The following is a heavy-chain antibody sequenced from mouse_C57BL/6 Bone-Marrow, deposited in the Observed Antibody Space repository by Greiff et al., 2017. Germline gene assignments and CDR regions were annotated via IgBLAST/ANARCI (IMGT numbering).Heavy chain of an antibody. Sequence: QVQLQQPGTELVKPGASVKLSCKASGYTFTSYWMHWVKQRPGQGLEWIGNINPNNGGTIYNQKFKGKATLTVDKSSSTAYMELRSLTSEDTAVYYCAREGLHDYDGDYYAMDYWGQGTSVTVSS. D-gene: IGHD2-4*01. CDR2: INPNNGGT. CDR1: GYTFTSYW. V-gene: IGHV1-53*01. J-gene: IGHJ4*01. CDR3: AREGLHDYDGDYYAMDY.